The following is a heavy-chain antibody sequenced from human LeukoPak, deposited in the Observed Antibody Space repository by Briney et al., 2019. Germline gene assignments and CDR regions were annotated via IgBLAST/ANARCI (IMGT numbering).Heavy chain of an antibody. CDR2: IYYSGST. Sequence: PSESLSLTCTVAVSSISSGDNYWSWIRQHPGKGLEWIGYIYYSGSTYCNPSLKSRVTISVDTSKNQFSLKLSSVTAADTAVYYCARVLKTWFDPWGQGTLVTVSS. J-gene: IGHJ5*02. CDR1: VSSISSGDNY. CDR3: ARVLKTWFDP. V-gene: IGHV4-31*03.